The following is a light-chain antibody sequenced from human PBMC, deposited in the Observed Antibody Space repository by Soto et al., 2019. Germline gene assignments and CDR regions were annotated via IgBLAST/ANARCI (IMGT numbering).Light chain of an antibody. V-gene: IGLV1-47*01. Sequence: QSVLTQPPPASGTPGQRVTISCSGSSSNIGSNYVNWYQQLPGTAPKVLIYRNNERPSGVPDRFSGSKSGTSASLVISGLRSEDASDYYCAAWDGSLSGVVFGGGTKLTVL. CDR3: AAWDGSLSGVV. CDR1: SSNIGSNY. CDR2: RNN. J-gene: IGLJ2*01.